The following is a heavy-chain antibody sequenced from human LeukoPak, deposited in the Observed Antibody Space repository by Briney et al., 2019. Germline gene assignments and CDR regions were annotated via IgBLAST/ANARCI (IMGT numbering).Heavy chain of an antibody. V-gene: IGHV3-20*04. J-gene: IGHJ4*02. CDR1: GFTFDDNG. D-gene: IGHD3-10*01. CDR2: LNWNGGTT. CDR3: ATHSYYYGSGSYPHYLDY. Sequence: PGGSLRLSCAASGFTFDDNGMSWVRHAPGKGLEWVSGLNWNGGTTVYADSVKGRFTISRDNAKNFLYLQMNSLRAEDTALYYCATHSYYYGSGSYPHYLDYWGQGTLVTVSS.